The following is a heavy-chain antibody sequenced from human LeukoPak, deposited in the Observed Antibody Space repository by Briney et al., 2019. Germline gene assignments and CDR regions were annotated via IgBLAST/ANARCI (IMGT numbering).Heavy chain of an antibody. CDR2: ISGGSSGST. D-gene: IGHD6-19*01. CDR1: GFTFSDYA. Sequence: GGSLRLSCAASGFTFSDYAMSWVRQAPGKGLEWLSVISGGSSGSTYYADSVTGRFTASRDNSKNTVDLQMNSLRAEDTAVYYCASSIAVADMNWFDPWGQGTLVTVSS. CDR3: ASSIAVADMNWFDP. J-gene: IGHJ5*02. V-gene: IGHV3-23*01.